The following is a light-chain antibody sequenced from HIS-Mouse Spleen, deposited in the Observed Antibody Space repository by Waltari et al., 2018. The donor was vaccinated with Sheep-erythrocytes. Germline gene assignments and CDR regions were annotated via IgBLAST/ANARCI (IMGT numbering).Light chain of an antibody. V-gene: IGLV2-14*02. CDR1: SSDVGSYNL. Sequence: QSALTQPASVSGSPGQSITISCTGTSSDVGSYNLVSWYQQQPGKAPKLMIYEGSKRPSGVSNRFSGSKSGNTASLTISGLQAEDEADYYCSSYTSSSTVVFGGGTKLTVL. J-gene: IGLJ2*01. CDR3: SSYTSSSTVV. CDR2: EGS.